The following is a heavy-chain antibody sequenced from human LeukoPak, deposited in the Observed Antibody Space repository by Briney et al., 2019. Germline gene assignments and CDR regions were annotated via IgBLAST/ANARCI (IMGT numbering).Heavy chain of an antibody. J-gene: IGHJ4*02. CDR1: GYSFTSFW. V-gene: IGHV5-51*01. CDR2: ICPGDSDT. CDR3: ARGRYSGTYLSYFDY. Sequence: GESLKISCKGSGYSFTSFWIAWVRQMPGKGLEWMGIICPGDSDTKYSPSFEGQVTFSADKSISTAYLQWSSLKASDTAMYYCARGRYSGTYLSYFDYWAQGTLVTVSS. D-gene: IGHD1-26*01.